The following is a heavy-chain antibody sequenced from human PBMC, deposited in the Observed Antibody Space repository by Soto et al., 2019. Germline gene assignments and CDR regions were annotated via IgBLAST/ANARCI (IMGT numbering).Heavy chain of an antibody. J-gene: IGHJ4*02. CDR1: GFTFSTYA. CDR2: ISGSGGST. CDR3: AKGVGAKRYYFDY. D-gene: IGHD1-26*01. Sequence: EVQLVESGGGLVQPGGSLRLSCAASGFTFSTYAMTWVRQAPGKGLEWVSGISGSGGSTYHADSVKGRFTISRDSSKNTVYLQMNCLRAEDTAVYYCAKGVGAKRYYFDYWGQGTLVTVSS. V-gene: IGHV3-23*04.